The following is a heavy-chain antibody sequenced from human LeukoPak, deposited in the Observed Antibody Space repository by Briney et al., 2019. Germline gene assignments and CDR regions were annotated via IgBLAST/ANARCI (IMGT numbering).Heavy chain of an antibody. CDR1: GGSISSDSYY. V-gene: IGHV4-39*01. Sequence: SGTLSLTCTVSGGSISSDSYYWAWIRQPPGKGLEWIGSIHYSGSTYYNPSLKSRITMSVDTSKNQFSLKLRSVTAADTAVYYCARQVTTLRSRLHYWGQGTLVTVSS. CDR3: ARQVTTLRSRLHY. J-gene: IGHJ4*02. CDR2: IHYSGST. D-gene: IGHD4-17*01.